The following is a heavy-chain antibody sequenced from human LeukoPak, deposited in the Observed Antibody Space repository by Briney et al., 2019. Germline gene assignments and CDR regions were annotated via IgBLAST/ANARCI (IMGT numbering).Heavy chain of an antibody. CDR2: IYNSGST. J-gene: IGHJ4*02. D-gene: IGHD3-22*01. Sequence: PSETLSLTCTVSGGSISSGSYYWNWIRQPAGKGPEWIGRIYNSGSTNYNPSLKSRVTISVDTSKNQFSLKLSSVTAADTAVYYCARAGDYYDSSGYIYWGQGTLDTVSS. V-gene: IGHV4-61*02. CDR3: ARAGDYYDSSGYIY. CDR1: GGSISSGSYY.